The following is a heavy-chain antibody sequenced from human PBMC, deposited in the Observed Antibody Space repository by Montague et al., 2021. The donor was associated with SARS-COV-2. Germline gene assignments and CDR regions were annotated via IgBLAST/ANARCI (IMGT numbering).Heavy chain of an antibody. J-gene: IGHJ3*01. D-gene: IGHD2-15*01. CDR2: ISSSSSSI. V-gene: IGHV3-21*01. Sequence: SLRLSCAASGFTFRSYTMNWVRQSPGMGLEWVSFISSSSSSIYYADSLKGRFTISRDNAKNSLYLQMNSLRVEDTAVYYCVRGGACSGGKCNGGARDWGQGTVVTVSS. CDR3: VRGGACSGGKCNGGARD. CDR1: GFTFRSYT.